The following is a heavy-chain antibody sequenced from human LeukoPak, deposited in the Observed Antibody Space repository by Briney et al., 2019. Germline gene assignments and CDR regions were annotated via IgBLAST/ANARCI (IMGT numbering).Heavy chain of an antibody. V-gene: IGHV1-18*01. CDR2: ISAYNGNR. CDR3: ASDQTPGYYDSSGYYQFDY. J-gene: IGHJ4*02. CDR1: GYTLTSYG. D-gene: IGHD3-22*01. Sequence: ASVKVSCKASGYTLTSYGISWVRQAPGQGLEWMGWISAYNGNRNYAQKLQGRVTMTTDTSTTTAYKELRSLRSDDTAVYYCASDQTPGYYDSSGYYQFDYWGQGTLVTVSS.